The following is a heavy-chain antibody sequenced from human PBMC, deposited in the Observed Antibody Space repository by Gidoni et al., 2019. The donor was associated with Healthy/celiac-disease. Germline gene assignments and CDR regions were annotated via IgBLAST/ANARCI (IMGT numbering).Heavy chain of an antibody. CDR3: ARGLKIAAAGTWDY. J-gene: IGHJ4*02. V-gene: IGHV3-30-3*01. CDR1: GFTFSSYA. CDR2: ISYDGSNK. Sequence: QVQLVEAGGGVVQPGRSLGLSCAASGFTFSSYAMHWVRQAPGKGMEWVAVISYDGSNKYYADSVKGRFTISRDNSKNTLYLQMNSLRAEDTAVYYCARGLKIAAAGTWDYWGQGTLVTVSS. D-gene: IGHD6-13*01.